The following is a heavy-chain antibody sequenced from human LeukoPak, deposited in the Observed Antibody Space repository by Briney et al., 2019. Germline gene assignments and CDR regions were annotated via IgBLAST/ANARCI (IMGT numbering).Heavy chain of an antibody. CDR1: GGTFSSYA. CDR2: IIPILGTA. D-gene: IGHD3-10*01. Sequence: SVKVSCKASGGTFSSYAISWVRQALGQGLEWMGGIIPILGTANYAQKFQGRVTITADESTSTAYMELSSLRSEDTAVYYCARDRRLGYYGSGSYLDPAYLTHDYWGQGTLVTVSS. CDR3: ARDRRLGYYGSGSYLDPAYLTHDY. V-gene: IGHV1-69*01. J-gene: IGHJ4*02.